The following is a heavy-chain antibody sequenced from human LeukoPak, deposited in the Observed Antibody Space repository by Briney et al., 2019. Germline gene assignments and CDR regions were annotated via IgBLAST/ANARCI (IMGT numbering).Heavy chain of an antibody. CDR1: GFTVSSNY. Sequence: GGSLRLSCAASGFTVSSNYMSWVRQAPGKGLEWVSVIYSGGNTYYADSVKGRFTISRDNSKNTLYLQMNSLRAEDTAVYYCARGGHYYYYYMDVWGKGTTVTISS. CDR3: ARGGHYYYYYMDV. V-gene: IGHV3-66*01. J-gene: IGHJ6*03. CDR2: IYSGGNT.